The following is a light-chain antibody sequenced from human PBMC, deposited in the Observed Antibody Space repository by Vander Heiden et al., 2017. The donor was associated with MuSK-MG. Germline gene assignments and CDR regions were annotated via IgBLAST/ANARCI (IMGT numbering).Light chain of an antibody. CDR2: QDS. CDR3: QEWDSSHAV. Sequence: SYELTRPPSVSVSAAPAAGITCPGHKLGHNSDCWYQHTPGHSPVLCSYQDSKRPSGIPESFSGSNSATTVTMTISGTQAVDDSYYSSQEWDSSHAVFGGGTKLTVL. V-gene: IGLV3-1*01. CDR1: KLGHNS. J-gene: IGLJ2*01.